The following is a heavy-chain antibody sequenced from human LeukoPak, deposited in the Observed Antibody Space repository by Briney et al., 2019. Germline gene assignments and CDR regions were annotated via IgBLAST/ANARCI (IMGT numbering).Heavy chain of an antibody. V-gene: IGHV4-34*01. CDR1: GGSFSGYY. D-gene: IGHD2-2*02. Sequence: PSVTLSLTCAVYGGSFSGYYWSWIRQPPGKGLEWIGEINHSGSTNYNPSLKSRVTISVDTSKNQFSLKLSSVTAADTAVYYCARGLGDCSSTSCYTHRGAFDIWGQGTMVTVSS. J-gene: IGHJ3*02. CDR3: ARGLGDCSSTSCYTHRGAFDI. CDR2: INHSGST.